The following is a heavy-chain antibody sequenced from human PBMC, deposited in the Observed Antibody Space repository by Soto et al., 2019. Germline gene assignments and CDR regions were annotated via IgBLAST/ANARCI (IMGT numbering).Heavy chain of an antibody. D-gene: IGHD3-9*01. CDR2: IYPGDSDT. Sequence: PGESLKISCKASGYSFTRSWIGWVRKMPGKGLEWRGIIYPGDSDTRYSPSFQGQVSISAGKSISTACLQWSSLKASDTAMYYWARRGYDSSHGMDVWGQGNTVTV. V-gene: IGHV5-51*01. CDR1: GYSFTRSW. J-gene: IGHJ6*02. CDR3: ARRGYDSSHGMDV.